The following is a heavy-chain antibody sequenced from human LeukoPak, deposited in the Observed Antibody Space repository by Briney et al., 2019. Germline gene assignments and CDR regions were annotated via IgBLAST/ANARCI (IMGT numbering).Heavy chain of an antibody. J-gene: IGHJ3*01. D-gene: IGHD6-19*01. CDR1: GFTLSTYW. CDR2: IKQDESKK. V-gene: IGHV3-7*01. Sequence: GGSLRLSCAASGFTLSTYWMTWVRQAPGKGLEWVANIKQDESKKNYVDSVNGRFTISRDNAKNSLYLQMNSLRAEDTAIYYCARDLNLYSSGWYDAFDLWGQGTMVTVSS. CDR3: ARDLNLYSSGWYDAFDL.